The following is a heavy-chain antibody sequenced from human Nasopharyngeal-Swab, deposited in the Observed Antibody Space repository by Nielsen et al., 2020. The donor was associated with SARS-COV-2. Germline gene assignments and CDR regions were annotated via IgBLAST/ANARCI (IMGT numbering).Heavy chain of an antibody. CDR1: GGSISSGGYY. D-gene: IGHD5-12*01. CDR2: IYYSGST. J-gene: IGHJ6*02. CDR3: ARRGYSGYDRGDGMDV. Sequence: SETLSLTCTVSGGSISSGGYYWSWIRQHPGKGLEWIGYIYYSGSTYYNPSLKSRVTISVDTSKNQFSLKLSSVTAADTAVYYCARRGYSGYDRGDGMDVWGQGTTVTVSS. V-gene: IGHV4-31*03.